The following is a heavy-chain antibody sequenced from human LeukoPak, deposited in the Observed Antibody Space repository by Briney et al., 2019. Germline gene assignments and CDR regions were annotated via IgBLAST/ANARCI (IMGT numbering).Heavy chain of an antibody. CDR1: GFTFSSYA. V-gene: IGHV3-30*04. D-gene: IGHD3-10*01. Sequence: PGGSLRLPCAASGFTFSSYAMHWVRQAPGKGLEWVAVISYDGSNKYCADSVKGRFTISRDNSKNTLYLQMNSLRAEDTAVYYCARGGSGSSTSYFDYWGQGTLVTVSS. J-gene: IGHJ4*02. CDR2: ISYDGSNK. CDR3: ARGGSGSSTSYFDY.